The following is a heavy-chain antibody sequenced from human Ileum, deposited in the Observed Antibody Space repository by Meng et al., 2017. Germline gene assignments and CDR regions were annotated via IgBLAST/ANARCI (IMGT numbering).Heavy chain of an antibody. CDR3: ARDYWGSLDY. Sequence: QVQLQASGPGLGRPSETLSLMCTVSGGSGSSAAYQWGWIRQPPGKGLEWIGYAANSFDPSPNYNPSLKSRVTISLDTPKNQFSLKLTSVTAADTAVYYCARDYWGSLDYWGQGILVTVSS. CDR1: GGSGSSAAYQ. CDR2: AANSFDPSP. D-gene: IGHD7-27*01. J-gene: IGHJ4*02. V-gene: IGHV4-61*08.